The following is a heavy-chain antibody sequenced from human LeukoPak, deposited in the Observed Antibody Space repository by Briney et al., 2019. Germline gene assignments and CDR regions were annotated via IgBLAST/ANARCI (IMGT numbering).Heavy chain of an antibody. V-gene: IGHV3-48*01. CDR2: ISSSSSTI. CDR3: ARAESIAAAGY. Sequence: GGSLRLSCAASGFTDSSYSMNWVRQAAGKGLEWVSYISSSSSTIYYADSVKGRFTISRDNAKNSLYLQMNSLRAEDTAVYYCARAESIAAAGYWGQGTLVTVSS. CDR1: GFTDSSYS. D-gene: IGHD6-13*01. J-gene: IGHJ4*02.